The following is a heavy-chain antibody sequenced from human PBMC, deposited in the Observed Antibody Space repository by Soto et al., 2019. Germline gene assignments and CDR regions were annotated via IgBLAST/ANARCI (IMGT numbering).Heavy chain of an antibody. D-gene: IGHD2-2*01. Sequence: SGTPSLTCTVSGDSISGYYWSWIRQPPGKGLEWIGNIYSSRSPNYNPSLKGRAACSVDTSEDQTPLRLSSGNAADTAVYYCARVVIVPAAREHYNYFYIDVWGKGPTVTVAS. V-gene: IGHV4-59*08. J-gene: IGHJ6*03. CDR2: IYSSRSP. CDR1: GDSISGYY. CDR3: ARVVIVPAAREHYNYFYIDV.